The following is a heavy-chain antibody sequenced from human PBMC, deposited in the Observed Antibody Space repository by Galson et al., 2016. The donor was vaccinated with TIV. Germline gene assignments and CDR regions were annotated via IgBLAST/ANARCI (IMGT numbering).Heavy chain of an antibody. CDR3: SHRGGTRLLALHYFAS. CDR1: GFSLTTSGVG. CDR2: IYWDDDK. Sequence: PALVKPTQTLTLTCTFSGFSLTTSGVGVGWIRQPPGKALEWLALIYWDDDKRYSPSLKNRLTITKDTSKNQMVLTMTNMDPVDTAPYYCSHRGGTRLLALHYFASGGQGTRVTVSS. J-gene: IGHJ4*02. V-gene: IGHV2-5*02. D-gene: IGHD1-1*01.